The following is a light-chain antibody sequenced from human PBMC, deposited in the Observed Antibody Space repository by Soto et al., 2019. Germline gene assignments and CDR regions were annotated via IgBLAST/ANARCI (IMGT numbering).Light chain of an antibody. CDR2: DVS. CDR1: SSDVGGYNY. J-gene: IGLJ2*01. V-gene: IGLV2-11*01. Sequence: QSALTQTRSVSGSPGQSVTISCTGTSSDVGGYNYVSWYQQHPGKAPKLMIYDVSKRPSGVPDRFSGSKSGNTASLTISGIQAEDAADYYCCSYAGSVVFGGGTKLTVL. CDR3: CSYAGSVV.